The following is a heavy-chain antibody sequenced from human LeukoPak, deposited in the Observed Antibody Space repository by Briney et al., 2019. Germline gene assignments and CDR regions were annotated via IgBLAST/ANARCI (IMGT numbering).Heavy chain of an antibody. CDR2: IKQDGSEK. Sequence: GGSLRLSCVASGFTFSTYWMTWVRQAPGKGLEWVANIKQDGSEKYYVDSVKGRFTISRDNTKNSLYLQMYSLRAEDTAVYYCAREYYDRSAFHFRPQYYYGMDVWGQGTTVTVSS. CDR1: GFTFSTYW. D-gene: IGHD3-22*01. V-gene: IGHV3-7*03. CDR3: AREYYDRSAFHFRPQYYYGMDV. J-gene: IGHJ6*02.